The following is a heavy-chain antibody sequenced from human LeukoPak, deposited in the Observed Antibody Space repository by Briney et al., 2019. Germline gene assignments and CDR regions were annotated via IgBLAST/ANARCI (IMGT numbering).Heavy chain of an antibody. Sequence: PGGSLRLSCAAFGFTFSTYEINWVRQAPGKGLEWVSYISSSGSRIYYADSVKGRFTISRDNAKNSLYLQMNSLRAEDTAVYYCARPPSDLYGMDVWGQGTTVTVSS. CDR2: ISSSGSRI. CDR1: GFTFSTYE. J-gene: IGHJ6*02. CDR3: ARPPSDLYGMDV. V-gene: IGHV3-48*03.